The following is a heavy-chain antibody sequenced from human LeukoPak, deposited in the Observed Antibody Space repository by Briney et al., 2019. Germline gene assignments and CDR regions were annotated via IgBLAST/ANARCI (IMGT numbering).Heavy chain of an antibody. D-gene: IGHD6-13*01. Sequence: PGGSLRLSCAASGFTFSSYAMSWVRQAPGKGLEWVSDINGSGGSTYYADSVKGRFTISRDNSKNTLYLQMNSLRAEDTAVYYCARAPLPIAAAGIDYWGQGTLVTVSS. CDR3: ARAPLPIAAAGIDY. V-gene: IGHV3-23*01. CDR1: GFTFSSYA. J-gene: IGHJ4*02. CDR2: INGSGGST.